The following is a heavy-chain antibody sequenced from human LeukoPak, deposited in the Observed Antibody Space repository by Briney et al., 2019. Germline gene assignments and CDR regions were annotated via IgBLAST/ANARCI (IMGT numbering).Heavy chain of an antibody. CDR2: INHSGST. Sequence: PSETLSLTCIVSGGSISSSRDYWTWIRQPPGKGLEWIGEINHSGSTRYNPSLKSRVTISVDTSKNQFSLKLSSVTAADTAVYYCARRGTMYYYGSGSYYTFGYWGQGSLVTVSS. J-gene: IGHJ4*02. V-gene: IGHV4-39*07. D-gene: IGHD3-10*01. CDR3: ARRGTMYYYGSGSYYTFGY. CDR1: GGSISSSRDY.